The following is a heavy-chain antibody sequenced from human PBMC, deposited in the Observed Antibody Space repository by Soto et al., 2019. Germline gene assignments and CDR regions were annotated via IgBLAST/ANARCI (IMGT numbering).Heavy chain of an antibody. Sequence: WGSLRLSCAASGVSFSSYAMSWFRQAPGKGLEWVSAISGSGGSTYYADSVKGRFTISRDNAKNSLYLQMNSLRAEDTAVYYCARDLISFTGRPTVGGGYYMDVWGKGTTVIVSS. CDR1: GVSFSSYA. J-gene: IGHJ6*03. D-gene: IGHD3-10*01. V-gene: IGHV3-23*01. CDR2: ISGSGGST. CDR3: ARDLISFTGRPTVGGGYYMDV.